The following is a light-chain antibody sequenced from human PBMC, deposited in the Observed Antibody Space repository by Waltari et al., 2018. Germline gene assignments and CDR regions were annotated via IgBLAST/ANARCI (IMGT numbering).Light chain of an antibody. V-gene: IGLV4-69*01. Sequence: QLVLTKSPSASASLGASVKLTCTLDSEHSSNIIAWLQQQPEKGPRYLMKVNSDGSHTKGDEILDRFSGSSSGSERYLIISSLQSEDEAVYYCETGGHGSWVFGGGTKLTVL. CDR3: ETGGHGSWV. CDR2: VNSDGSH. J-gene: IGLJ3*02. CDR1: SEHSSNI.